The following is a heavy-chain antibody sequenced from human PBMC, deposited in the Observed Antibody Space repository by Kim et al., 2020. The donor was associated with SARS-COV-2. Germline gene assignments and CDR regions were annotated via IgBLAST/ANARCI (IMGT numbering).Heavy chain of an antibody. V-gene: IGHV3-48*03. CDR3: ARDGGSYYLPSLPRDDAFDI. D-gene: IGHD1-26*01. Sequence: RFTISRDNAKNSLYLQMNSLRAEDTAVYYCARDGGSYYLPSLPRDDAFDIWGQGTMVTVSS. J-gene: IGHJ3*02.